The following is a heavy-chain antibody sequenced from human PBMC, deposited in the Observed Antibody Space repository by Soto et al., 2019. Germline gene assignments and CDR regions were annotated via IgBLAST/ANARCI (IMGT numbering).Heavy chain of an antibody. CDR1: GFTYSTYT. V-gene: IGHV3-30-3*01. J-gene: IGHJ4*02. D-gene: IGHD1-7*01. CDR2: ISYDGNNK. CDR3: ASDGVSSPEYTLNYGIYFGY. Sequence: QVQLVESGGGVVQPGRSLRLSCAASGFTYSTYTMHWVRQAPGKGLEWVAVISYDGNNKFYADSVKGRFTISRDSTKQTLYLQMTMLRPDDTAMYYCASDGVSSPEYTLNYGIYFGYWGEGALVTVSA.